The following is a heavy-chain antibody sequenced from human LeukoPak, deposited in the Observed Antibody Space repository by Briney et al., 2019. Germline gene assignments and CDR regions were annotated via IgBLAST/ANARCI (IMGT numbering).Heavy chain of an antibody. D-gene: IGHD6-19*01. V-gene: IGHV1-69*04. CDR2: IIPILGIA. J-gene: IGHJ4*02. Sequence: VASVKVSCKASGGTFSSYAISWVRQAPGQGLEWMGRIIPILGIANYAQKFQGRVTITADKSTSTAYMELSSLRSEDTAVYYCARGRKSSGWYGSVYWGQGTLVTVSS. CDR3: ARGRKSSGWYGSVY. CDR1: GGTFSSYA.